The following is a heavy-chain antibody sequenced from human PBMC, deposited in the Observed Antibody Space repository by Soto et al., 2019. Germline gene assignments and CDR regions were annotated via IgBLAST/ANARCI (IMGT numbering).Heavy chain of an antibody. CDR2: IIPIFGTA. CDR3: ARMGTPSQARAFDI. Sequence: QVQLVQSGAEVKKPGSSVKVSCKASGGTFSSYAISWVRQAPGQGLEWMGGIIPIFGTANYAQKFQGRVTMTADESTSTAYMELRSVRSEDTAVYYCARMGTPSQARAFDIWGQGTMVTVSS. J-gene: IGHJ3*02. V-gene: IGHV1-69*01. CDR1: GGTFSSYA. D-gene: IGHD1-7*01.